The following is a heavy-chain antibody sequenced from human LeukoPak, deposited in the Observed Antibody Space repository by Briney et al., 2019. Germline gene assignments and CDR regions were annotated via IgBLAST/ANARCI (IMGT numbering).Heavy chain of an antibody. CDR2: IGGSGGTT. V-gene: IGHV3-23*01. CDR3: AKGGKVGATTIYDY. J-gene: IGHJ4*02. Sequence: GGSLRLSCAASGFKFDDYGMSWVRQVPGKGLEWVSGIGGSGGTTYYADSVKGRFTISRDNSKNTLYLQMNSLRAEDTAVYYCAKGGKVGATTIYDYWGRGTLVTVSS. D-gene: IGHD1-26*01. CDR1: GFKFDDYG.